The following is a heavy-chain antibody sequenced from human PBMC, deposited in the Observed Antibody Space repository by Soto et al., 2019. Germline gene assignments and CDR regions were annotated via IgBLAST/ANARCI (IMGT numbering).Heavy chain of an antibody. CDR1: GFTFNSYA. J-gene: IGHJ4*02. CDR2: IIGSGGST. D-gene: IGHD3-22*01. Sequence: GGSLRLSCAASGFTFNSYAMSWVRQAPGKGLEWVSTIIGSGGSTYYADSVKGRFSVSRDNSKNTLYLQMNSLRAEDTAVYYCAKDRNYYDSSGYDYWGQGTLVTVS. CDR3: AKDRNYYDSSGYDY. V-gene: IGHV3-23*01.